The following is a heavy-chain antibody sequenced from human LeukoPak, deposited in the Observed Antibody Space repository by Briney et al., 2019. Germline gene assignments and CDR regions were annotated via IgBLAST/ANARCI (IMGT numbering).Heavy chain of an antibody. CDR2: INHSGST. CDR3: ARGRGQIVVPAAIPYYFDY. D-gene: IGHD2-2*01. Sequence: SETLSLTCAVYGGSFSGYYWSWIRQPPGNWLEWIGEINHSGSTNYNPSLKSRVTISVDTSKNQFPLKLSSVTAADTAVYYCARGRGQIVVPAAIPYYFDYWGQGTLVTVSS. CDR1: GGSFSGYY. J-gene: IGHJ4*02. V-gene: IGHV4-34*01.